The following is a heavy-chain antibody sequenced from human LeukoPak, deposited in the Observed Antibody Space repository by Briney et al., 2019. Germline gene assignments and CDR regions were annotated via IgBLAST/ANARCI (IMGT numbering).Heavy chain of an antibody. V-gene: IGHV3-48*04. CDR1: GITFRRYS. CDR3: ARSRYSSSWYGYGMDV. Sequence: GSLRLFCSASGITFRRYSMKWGRQAPGEGLEWGSFLSSSSTIYYADSVKSRFTISRDNAKNSLYLQMNSLRAEDTAVYYCARSRYSSSWYGYGMDVWGQGTTVTVSS. D-gene: IGHD6-13*01. J-gene: IGHJ6*02. CDR2: LSSSSTI.